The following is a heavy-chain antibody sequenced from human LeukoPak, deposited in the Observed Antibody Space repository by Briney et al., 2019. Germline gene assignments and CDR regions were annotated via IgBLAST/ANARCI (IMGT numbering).Heavy chain of an antibody. CDR3: AKDPYSYGSYFDY. CDR2: IWYDGRDK. D-gene: IGHD5-18*01. Sequence: PGRSLRLSCAASGCTFSGCGMYWVRQAPGKGLEWVAFIWYDGRDKYYVDSVKGRFTISRDNSKNTLYLQMNSLRAEDTAMYYCAKDPYSYGSYFDYWGQGTLVTVSS. J-gene: IGHJ4*02. CDR1: GCTFSGCG. V-gene: IGHV3-30*02.